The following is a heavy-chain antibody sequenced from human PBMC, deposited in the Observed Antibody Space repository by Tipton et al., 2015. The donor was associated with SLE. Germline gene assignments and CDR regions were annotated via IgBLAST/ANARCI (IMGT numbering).Heavy chain of an antibody. CDR2: IYYSGST. CDR3: AREAGENAFDI. V-gene: IGHV4-39*07. CDR1: ADSISSSTYC. J-gene: IGHJ3*02. Sequence: TLSLTCTVSADSISSSTYCWGWIRQPPGKGLEWIGSIYYSGSTYYNPSLKSRVTISVDRSKNQFSLKLSSVTAADTAVYYCAREAGENAFDIWGQGTMVTVSS. D-gene: IGHD3-10*01.